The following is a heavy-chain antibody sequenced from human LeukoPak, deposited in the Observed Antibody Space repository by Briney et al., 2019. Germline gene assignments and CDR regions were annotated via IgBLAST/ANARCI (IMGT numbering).Heavy chain of an antibody. D-gene: IGHD6-13*01. CDR1: GGTFSSYA. CDR3: ARGGIAAAGKVPEVDY. V-gene: IGHV1-69*04. J-gene: IGHJ4*02. CDR2: IIPILGIA. Sequence: SVKVSCKASGGTFSSYAISWVRQAPGQGLEWMGRIIPILGIANYAQKFQGRVTITADKSTSTAYMELSSLRSEGTAVYYCARGGIAAAGKVPEVDYWGQGTLVTVSS.